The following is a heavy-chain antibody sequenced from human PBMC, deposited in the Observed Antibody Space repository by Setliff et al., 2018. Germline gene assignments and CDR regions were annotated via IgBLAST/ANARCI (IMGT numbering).Heavy chain of an antibody. Sequence: GASVKVSCKASGYTFTSYYMHWVRQAPGQGLEWMGIINPSGGSTSYAQKFQGRVTMTRDTSTSTVYMELSSLRSEDTAVYYCARVGRYVDTAMVFDYWGQVTQVTVSS. CDR3: ARVGRYVDTAMVFDY. D-gene: IGHD5-18*01. V-gene: IGHV1-46*01. CDR1: GYTFTSYY. CDR2: INPSGGST. J-gene: IGHJ4*02.